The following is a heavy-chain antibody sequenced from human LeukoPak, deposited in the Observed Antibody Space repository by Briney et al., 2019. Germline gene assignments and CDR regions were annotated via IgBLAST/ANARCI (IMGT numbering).Heavy chain of an antibody. V-gene: IGHV3-30*18. CDR3: AKEWGAYYYGSGKCLDY. D-gene: IGHD3-10*01. Sequence: GGSLRLSCAASGFTFSSYGMHWVRQAPGKGLEWVAVISYDGSNKYYADSVKGRFTISRDSSKNTLYLQMNSLRAEDTAVYYCAKEWGAYYYGSGKCLDYWGQGTLVTVSS. CDR2: ISYDGSNK. J-gene: IGHJ4*02. CDR1: GFTFSSYG.